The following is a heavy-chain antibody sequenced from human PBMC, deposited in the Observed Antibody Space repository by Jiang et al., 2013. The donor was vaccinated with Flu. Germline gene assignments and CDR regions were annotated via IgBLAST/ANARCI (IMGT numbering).Heavy chain of an antibody. Sequence: PTQTLTLTCTFSGFSLSTSGMCVSWIRQPPGKALEWLARIDWDDDKYYSTSLKTRLTISKDTSKNQVVLTMTNMDPVDTATYYCARIRCLGYYDRHDAFDIWGQGTMVTVSS. J-gene: IGHJ3*02. CDR2: IDWDDDK. V-gene: IGHV2-70*11. D-gene: IGHD3-22*01. CDR1: GFSLSTSGMC. CDR3: ARIRCLGYYDRHDAFDI.